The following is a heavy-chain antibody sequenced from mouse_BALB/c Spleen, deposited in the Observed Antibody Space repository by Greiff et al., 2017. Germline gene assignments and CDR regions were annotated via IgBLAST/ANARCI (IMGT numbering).Heavy chain of an antibody. CDR3: ARERHYGPYFDY. D-gene: IGHD1-1*02. J-gene: IGHJ2*01. V-gene: IGHV5-17*02. CDR2: ISSGSSTI. Sequence: DVKLVESGGGLVQPGGSRKLSCAASGFTFSSFGMHWVRQAPEKGLEWVAYISSGSSTIYYADTVKGRFTISRDNPKNTLFLQMTSLRSEDTAMYDCARERHYGPYFDYWGQGTTLTVSS. CDR1: GFTFSSFG.